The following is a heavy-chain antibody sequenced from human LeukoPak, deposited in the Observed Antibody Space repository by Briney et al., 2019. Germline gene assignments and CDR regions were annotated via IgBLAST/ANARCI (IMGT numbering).Heavy chain of an antibody. D-gene: IGHD5-12*01. J-gene: IGHJ4*02. CDR2: INHSGST. V-gene: IGHV4-34*01. CDR3: ARDRNLRKLYYFDY. CDR1: GGSFSGYY. Sequence: SETLSLTCAVYGGSFSGYYWSWIRQPPGKGLEWIGEINHSGSTNYNPSLKSRVTISVDTSKNQFSLKLSSVTAADTAVYYCARDRNLRKLYYFDYWGQETLVTVSS.